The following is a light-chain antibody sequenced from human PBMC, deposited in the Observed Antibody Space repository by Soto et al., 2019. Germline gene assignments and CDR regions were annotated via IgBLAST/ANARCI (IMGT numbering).Light chain of an antibody. CDR2: DAS. V-gene: IGKV3-11*01. CDR1: QSISSY. Sequence: EIGLTQSPATLSLSPGERATLSCRASQSISSYLAWYQQKPGQAPMLLIYDASNRATGIPARFSGSGSGTDFTLTISTLEPEDFAVYYCQQRSNWPLTFGGGTKVEIK. J-gene: IGKJ4*01. CDR3: QQRSNWPLT.